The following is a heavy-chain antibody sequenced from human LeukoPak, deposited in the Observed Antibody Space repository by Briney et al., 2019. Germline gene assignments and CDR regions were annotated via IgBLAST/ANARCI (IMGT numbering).Heavy chain of an antibody. J-gene: IGHJ2*01. CDR2: IRSKANLYAT. CDR1: GLTFSVSP. V-gene: IGHV3-73*01. Sequence: GGSLRLFCATSGLTFSVSPMHWVRQASGKGLEWVGRIRSKANLYATTYAASVRGRFSISRDDSKNTAYLQMNSLQTEDTAVYFCSSKSSPSGWYFDLWGRGTLVTVSS. CDR3: SSKSSPSGWYFDL.